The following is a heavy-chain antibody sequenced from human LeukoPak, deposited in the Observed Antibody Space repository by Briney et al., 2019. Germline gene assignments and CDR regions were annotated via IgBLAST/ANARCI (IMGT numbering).Heavy chain of an antibody. Sequence: SVTLSLTGAVYGGSFSGYYWGWKRQAPGKGLVWCGELNRSGSTNYNPSLKSRVTISVDTSKNQFPLKLSSVHPADTAVYYCARGTGGCSGGSCSTMGYNWFDPWGQGTLATV. CDR2: LNRSGST. CDR3: ARGTGGCSGGSCSTMGYNWFDP. V-gene: IGHV4-34*01. CDR1: GGSFSGYY. J-gene: IGHJ5*02. D-gene: IGHD2-15*01.